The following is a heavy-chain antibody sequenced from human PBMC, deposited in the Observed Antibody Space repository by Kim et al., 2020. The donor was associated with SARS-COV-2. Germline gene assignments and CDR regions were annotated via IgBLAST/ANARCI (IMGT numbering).Heavy chain of an antibody. CDR3: AAGLKHYYYYMDV. J-gene: IGHJ6*03. V-gene: IGHV3-48*03. D-gene: IGHD1-1*01. Sequence: YADWVKGRFTISRDDAKNALYLQMNSLRAEDTAVYYCAAGLKHYYYYMDVWGKGTTVTVSS.